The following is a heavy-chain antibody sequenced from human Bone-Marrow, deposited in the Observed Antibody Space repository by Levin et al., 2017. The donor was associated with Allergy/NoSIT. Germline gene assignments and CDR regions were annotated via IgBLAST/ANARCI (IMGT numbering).Heavy chain of an antibody. V-gene: IGHV4-34*01. CDR3: ARYHIVVVVAATNWFDP. Sequence: SQTLSLTCAVYGGSFSGYYWSWIRQPPGKGLEWIGEINHSGSTNYNPSLKSRVTISVDTSKNQFSLKLSSVTAADTAVYYCARYHIVVVVAATNWFDPWGQGTLVTVSS. J-gene: IGHJ5*02. D-gene: IGHD2-15*01. CDR2: INHSGST. CDR1: GGSFSGYY.